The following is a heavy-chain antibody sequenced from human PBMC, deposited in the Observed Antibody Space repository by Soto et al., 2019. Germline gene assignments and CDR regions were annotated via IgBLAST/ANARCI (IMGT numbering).Heavy chain of an antibody. Sequence: PSETLSLTCAVSGDSIISSNWWSWVRQPPGKGLEWIGEIYHSGGTTYNPSLKSRVTISADKSKNHFSLRLSSVTAADTAVYYCARGGTITGKNFWSEPWGQGPLVTVSS. CDR1: GDSIISSNW. V-gene: IGHV4-4*02. CDR3: ARGGTITGKNFWSEP. J-gene: IGHJ5*02. D-gene: IGHD1-20*01. CDR2: IYHSGGT.